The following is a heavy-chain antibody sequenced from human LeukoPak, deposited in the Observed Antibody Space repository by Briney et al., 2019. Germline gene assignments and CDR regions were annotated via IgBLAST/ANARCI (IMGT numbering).Heavy chain of an antibody. CDR2: INHSGST. J-gene: IGHJ3*02. V-gene: IGHV4-34*01. CDR1: GGSFSGYY. CDR3: ARGGYSSSWYSSPPKWHAFDI. Sequence: SETLSLTSAVYGGSFSGYYWSWIRQPPGRGLEWIGEINHSGSTNYNPSLKSRVTISVSTSKNQFSLKLSSVTAADTAVYYCARGGYSSSWYSSPPKWHAFDIWGQGTMVTVSS. D-gene: IGHD6-13*01.